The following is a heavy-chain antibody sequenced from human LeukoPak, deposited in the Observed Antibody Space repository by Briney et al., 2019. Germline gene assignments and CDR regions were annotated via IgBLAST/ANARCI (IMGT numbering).Heavy chain of an antibody. J-gene: IGHJ2*01. D-gene: IGHD6-19*01. CDR1: GFTFSSYG. Sequence: GGSLRLSCAASGFTFSSYGMHWVRQAPGKGLEWVAVISYDGSNKYYADSVKGRFTISRDNSKNTLYLQMNSLRAEDAAVYYCAKDLGGGSGCYDLWGRGTLVTVSS. CDR2: ISYDGSNK. CDR3: AKDLGGGSGCYDL. V-gene: IGHV3-30*18.